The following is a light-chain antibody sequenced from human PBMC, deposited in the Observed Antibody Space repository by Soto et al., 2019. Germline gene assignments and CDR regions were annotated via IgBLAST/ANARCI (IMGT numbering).Light chain of an antibody. Sequence: QAVVTQPPSVSGAPGQRVTISCTGSSSNIGAGYDEHWYQQLPGTAPKLLIYGNSNRPSGVPDRFSGSKSGTSASLAIPGLQAEDEADYYCQSYDSSLSAVVFGGGTKLTVL. J-gene: IGLJ2*01. CDR2: GNS. CDR3: QSYDSSLSAVV. V-gene: IGLV1-40*01. CDR1: SSNIGAGYD.